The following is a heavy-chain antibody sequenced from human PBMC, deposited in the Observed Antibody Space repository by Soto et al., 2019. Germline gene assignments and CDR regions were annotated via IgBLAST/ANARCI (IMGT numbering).Heavy chain of an antibody. J-gene: IGHJ5*02. CDR2: VYATGTT. V-gene: IGHV4-4*07. CDR1: GASISGFY. Sequence: SETLSLTCTVSGASISGFYWSWIRKSAGKGLEWIGRVYATGTTDYNPSLKSRVTMSVDTAKKQFSLKLNSVTAADTAVYYCARIPVDTYMIYWSDPWGQGTQVTVSS. D-gene: IGHD3-16*01. CDR3: ARIPVDTYMIYWSDP.